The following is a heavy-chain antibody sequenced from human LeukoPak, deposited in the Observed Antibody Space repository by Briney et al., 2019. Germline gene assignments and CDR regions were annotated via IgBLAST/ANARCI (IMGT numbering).Heavy chain of an antibody. CDR2: INPNSGGT. V-gene: IGHV1-2*02. D-gene: IGHD6-19*01. J-gene: IGHJ3*02. Sequence: ASVKVSCKASGYTFTSYGISWVRQAPGQGLEWMGWINPNSGGTNYAQKFQGRVTMTRDTSISTAYMELSRLRSDDTAVYYCARESETSSGWTVDAFDIWGQGTMVTVSS. CDR3: ARESETSSGWTVDAFDI. CDR1: GYTFTSYG.